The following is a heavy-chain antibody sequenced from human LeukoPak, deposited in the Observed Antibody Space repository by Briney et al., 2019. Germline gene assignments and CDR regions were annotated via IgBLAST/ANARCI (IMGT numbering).Heavy chain of an antibody. J-gene: IGHJ5*02. D-gene: IGHD6-6*01. CDR3: ARLYSSSSFNWFDP. CDR2: IYPGDSDT. CDR1: GYRFTNYW. V-gene: IGHV5-51*01. Sequence: LGESLKISCKGSGYRFTNYWIAWVRQMPGKGLEYMGIIYPGDSDTRYSPSFQGQVTMSADKSISTAYLHWSSLKASDTAMYYCARLYSSSSFNWFDPWGQGTLVTVFS.